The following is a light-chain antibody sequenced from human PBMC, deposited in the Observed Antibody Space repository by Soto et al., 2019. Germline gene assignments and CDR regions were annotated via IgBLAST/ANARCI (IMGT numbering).Light chain of an antibody. CDR1: QSISTY. Sequence: DIQMTQSPSSLSASVGDRVTITCRASQSISTYLHWYQQKPGKAPKLLIYAASSLQSGVPSRFSGGGSGTDFTLTISSLQPEDFAPYDCQQSYSTPHTFGQGTKLDIK. CDR2: AAS. CDR3: QQSYSTPHT. J-gene: IGKJ2*01. V-gene: IGKV1-39*01.